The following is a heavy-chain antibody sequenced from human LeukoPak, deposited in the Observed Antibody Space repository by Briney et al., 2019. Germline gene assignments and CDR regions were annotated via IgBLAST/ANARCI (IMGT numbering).Heavy chain of an antibody. D-gene: IGHD3-10*01. Sequence: PGGSLRLSCAASGFTFSTYWMSWVRQAPGKGLEWVANIKQDGSEKHYVDSVKGRFTISRDNTNNSLFPQMDSLRAEDTAFYYCSREDYFGSGSPAYWGQGTLVTVSS. CDR3: SREDYFGSGSPAY. J-gene: IGHJ4*02. CDR2: IKQDGSEK. CDR1: GFTFSTYW. V-gene: IGHV3-7*01.